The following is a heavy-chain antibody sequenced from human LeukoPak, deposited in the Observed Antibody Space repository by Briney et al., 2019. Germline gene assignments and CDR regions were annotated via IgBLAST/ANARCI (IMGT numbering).Heavy chain of an antibody. CDR2: IKQDGSEK. CDR1: GFTFSSYW. CDR3: ARSLTYYYDSSGSNSGTGY. D-gene: IGHD3-22*01. V-gene: IGHV3-7*03. Sequence: GGSLRLSCAASGFTFSSYWMSWVRQAPGKGLEWVANIKQDGSEKYYVDSVKGRFTISRDNAKNSLYLQMNSLRAEDTAVYYCARSLTYYYDSSGSNSGTGYWGQGTLVTVSS. J-gene: IGHJ4*02.